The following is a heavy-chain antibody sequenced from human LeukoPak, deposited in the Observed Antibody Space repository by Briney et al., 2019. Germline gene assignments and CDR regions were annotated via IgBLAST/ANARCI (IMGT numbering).Heavy chain of an antibody. CDR3: AKNTAYYDILTGPFDY. D-gene: IGHD3-9*01. CDR1: GLTFSNYA. J-gene: IGHJ4*02. V-gene: IGHV3-23*01. Sequence: GGSLRLSCAASGLTFSNYAMSWVRQAPGKGLEWVSAISGSGGSTYYADSVKGRFTISRDNSKNTLYLQMNSLRAEDTAVYYCAKNTAYYDILTGPFDYWGQGTLVTVSS. CDR2: ISGSGGST.